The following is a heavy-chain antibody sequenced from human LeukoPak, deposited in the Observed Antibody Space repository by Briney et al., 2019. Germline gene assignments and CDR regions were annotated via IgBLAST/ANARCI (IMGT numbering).Heavy chain of an antibody. V-gene: IGHV3-30*18. D-gene: IGHD3-22*01. CDR2: ISYDGSNK. CDR3: AKGGYYDSGGYYYYYGMDV. J-gene: IGHJ6*02. Sequence: PGRSLRLSCAASGFTFSSYGMHWVRQAPGKGLEWVAVISYDGSNKYYADSVKGRFTISRDNSKNTLYLQMNSLRAEDTAVYYCAKGGYYDSGGYYYYYGMDVWGQGTTVTVSS. CDR1: GFTFSSYG.